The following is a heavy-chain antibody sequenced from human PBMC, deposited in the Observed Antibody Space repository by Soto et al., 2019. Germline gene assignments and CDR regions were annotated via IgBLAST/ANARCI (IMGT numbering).Heavy chain of an antibody. V-gene: IGHV1-24*01. D-gene: IGHD6-19*01. CDR2: FDPEDGET. CDR1: GYTLTELS. CDR3: ACEWLGQTNFDY. Sequence: ASVKVSCKVSGYTLTELSMHWVRQAPGKGLEWMGGFDPEDGETIYAQKFQGRVTMTEDTSTDTAYMELSSLRSEDTAVYYCACEWLGQTNFDYWGQGTLVTVSS. J-gene: IGHJ4*02.